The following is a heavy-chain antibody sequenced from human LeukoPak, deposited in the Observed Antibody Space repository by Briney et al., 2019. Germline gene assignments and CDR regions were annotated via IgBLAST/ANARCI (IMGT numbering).Heavy chain of an antibody. V-gene: IGHV3-23*01. CDR1: GFTFSSYA. Sequence: GGSLRLSCAASGFTFSSYAMSWVRQAPGKGLEWVSAISGSGGRTYYADSVNGRLTISTHNSKTTLYLQMNSLRAEDTAVYYCAKDHKGPNYYGSGSYSFDSWGQGSLVTVSS. CDR3: AKDHKGPNYYGSGSYSFDS. J-gene: IGHJ4*02. CDR2: ISGSGGRT. D-gene: IGHD3-10*01.